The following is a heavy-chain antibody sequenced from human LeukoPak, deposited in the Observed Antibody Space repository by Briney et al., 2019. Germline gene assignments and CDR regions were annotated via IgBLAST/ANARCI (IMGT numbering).Heavy chain of an antibody. CDR2: MNPNSGNT. J-gene: IGHJ3*02. Sequence: ASVKVSCKASGYTFTSYDINWVRQATGQGLEWMGWMNPNSGNTGYAQKFQGRVTMTMNTSISTAYMELSSLRSEDTAVYYCARNNQLLFSAFDIWGQGTMVTVSS. CDR1: GYTFTSYD. V-gene: IGHV1-8*01. D-gene: IGHD2-2*01. CDR3: ARNNQLLFSAFDI.